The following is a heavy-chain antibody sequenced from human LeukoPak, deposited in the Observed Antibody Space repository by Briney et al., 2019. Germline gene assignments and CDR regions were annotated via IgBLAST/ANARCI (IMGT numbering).Heavy chain of an antibody. J-gene: IGHJ4*02. CDR1: GFTFSSYS. Sequence: PGGSLRLSCAASGFTFSSYSMNWVRQAPGKGLEWVSSISSSSSYIYYADSVKGRFTISRDNAKNSLYLQMNSLRAEDTAFYYCARREYYDSSGYYFDYWGQGTLVTVSS. V-gene: IGHV3-21*04. CDR3: ARREYYDSSGYYFDY. CDR2: ISSSSSYI. D-gene: IGHD3-22*01.